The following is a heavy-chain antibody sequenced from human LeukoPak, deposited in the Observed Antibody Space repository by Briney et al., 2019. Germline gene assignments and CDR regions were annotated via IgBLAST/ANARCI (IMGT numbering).Heavy chain of an antibody. CDR3: ASSIYDILTGPSFDY. V-gene: IGHV4-34*01. D-gene: IGHD3-9*01. J-gene: IGHJ4*01. CDR1: GGSFSGYY. CDR2: INHSGST. Sequence: SETLSLTCAVYGGSFSGYYWSSIRQPPGKGLEWIGEINHSGSTNYNPSLKSRVTISVDTSKNQFSLKLSSVTAADTAVYYCASSIYDILTGPSFDYWGQGTLVTVSS.